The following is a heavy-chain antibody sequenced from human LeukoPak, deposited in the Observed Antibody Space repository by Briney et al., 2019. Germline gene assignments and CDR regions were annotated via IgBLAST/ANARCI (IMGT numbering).Heavy chain of an antibody. J-gene: IGHJ4*02. CDR2: IYGTGRT. V-gene: IGHV4-4*07. Sequence: SETPSLTCTVSGGSISSYYWTWIRQSAGKGLEWIGRIYGTGRTTYNPSLKGRVTLSADTSKSQISLKVTSVTAADTAVYYCARETYDFHEIFDYWGQGALVTVSS. CDR1: GGSISSYY. D-gene: IGHD3-3*01. CDR3: ARETYDFHEIFDY.